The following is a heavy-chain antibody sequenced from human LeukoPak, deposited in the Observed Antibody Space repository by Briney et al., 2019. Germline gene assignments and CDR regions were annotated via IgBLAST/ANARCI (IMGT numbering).Heavy chain of an antibody. CDR2: INPNSGGT. D-gene: IGHD2-2*01. Sequence: ASVKVSCKASGYTLTGYYMHWVRQAPGQGLEWMGWINPNSGGTNYAQKFQGRVTMTRDTSISTAYMELSRLRSDDTAVYYCARVPDRTSCYDYWGQGTLATVSS. V-gene: IGHV1-2*02. CDR1: GYTLTGYY. J-gene: IGHJ4*02. CDR3: ARVPDRTSCYDY.